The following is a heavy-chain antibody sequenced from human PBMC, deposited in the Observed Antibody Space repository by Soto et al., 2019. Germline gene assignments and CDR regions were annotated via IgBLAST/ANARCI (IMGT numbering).Heavy chain of an antibody. CDR1: GFTFSSYA. J-gene: IGHJ6*02. CDR2: ISGSGGST. V-gene: IGHV3-23*01. Sequence: EVQLLESGGGLVQPGGSLRLSCAASGFTFSSYAMSWVRQAPGKGLEWVSAISGSGGSTYYADSVKGRFTTSRDNSKNTLYLQMNSLRAEDTAVYYCAKSLSSGSGRGVWGQGTTVTVSS. D-gene: IGHD3-10*01. CDR3: AKSLSSGSGRGV.